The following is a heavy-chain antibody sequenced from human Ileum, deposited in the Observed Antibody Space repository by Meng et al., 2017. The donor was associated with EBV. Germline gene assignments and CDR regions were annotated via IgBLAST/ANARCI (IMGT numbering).Heavy chain of an antibody. CDR3: ARAWGYCSGGSCRTG. Sequence: QVQLQQWGAGLLKPSETLSLTCAVYGGSFGNNYWSWIRQPPGTGLEWIGEMSQSGSTNYNPSLKSRVTISVDTSKNQFSLKLNAVTAADTAVYYCARAWGYCSGGSCRTGWGQGTLVTVSS. CDR1: GGSFGNNY. V-gene: IGHV4-34*01. D-gene: IGHD2-15*01. CDR2: MSQSGST. J-gene: IGHJ4*02.